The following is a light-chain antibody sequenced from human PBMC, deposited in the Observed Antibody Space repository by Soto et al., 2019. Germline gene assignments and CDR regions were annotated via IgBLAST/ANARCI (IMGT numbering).Light chain of an antibody. CDR2: GAT. CDR1: QSVSSN. J-gene: IGKJ5*01. CDR3: QQYNNWPPIT. V-gene: IGKV3D-15*01. Sequence: EILMTQSPATLSVSPGERATLSCRASQSVSSNLAWYQQKPGQAPRLLLYGATTRATGIPARFSGSGSGTELTLTISSLQSEDFAVYYCQQYNNWPPITFGQGTRLEIK.